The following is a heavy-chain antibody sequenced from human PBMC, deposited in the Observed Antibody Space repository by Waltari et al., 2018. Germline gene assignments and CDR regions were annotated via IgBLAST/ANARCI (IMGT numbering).Heavy chain of an antibody. CDR3: ARIMGYYYYGMDV. Sequence: QVQLQQWGAGLLKPSETLSLPCAVYGGSFCGSYWSWIRQPPGKGLEWIGEINHSGSTNYNPSLKSRVTISVDTSKNQFSLKLSSVTAADTAVYYCARIMGYYYYGMDVWGQGTTVTVSS. CDR2: INHSGST. J-gene: IGHJ6*02. CDR1: GGSFCGSY. V-gene: IGHV4-34*01. D-gene: IGHD1-26*01.